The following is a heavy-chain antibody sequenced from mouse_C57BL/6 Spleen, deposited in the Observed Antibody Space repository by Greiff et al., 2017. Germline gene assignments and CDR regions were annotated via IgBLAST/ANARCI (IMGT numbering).Heavy chain of an antibody. Sequence: VQLQQSGAELVKPGASVKLSCTASGFNIKDYYMHWVKQRTEQGLEWIGRIDPEDGETKSAPKFQGKATITADTSSNTAYLQLSSLTSEDTAVYYCVRVDYGSSDWYFDVRGTGTTGTAAS. CDR2: IDPEDGET. J-gene: IGHJ1*03. CDR3: VRVDYGSSDWYFDV. V-gene: IGHV14-2*01. D-gene: IGHD1-1*01. CDR1: GFNIKDYY.